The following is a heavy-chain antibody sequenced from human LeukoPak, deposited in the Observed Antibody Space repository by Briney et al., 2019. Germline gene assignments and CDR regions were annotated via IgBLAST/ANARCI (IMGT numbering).Heavy chain of an antibody. V-gene: IGHV3-53*05. D-gene: IGHD6-19*01. CDR1: GFTVSGNY. CDR2: IYSGGST. Sequence: GGSLRLSCAASGFTVSGNYMSWVRQAPGKGLEWVSTIYSGGSTYYADSVKGRFTISRDNSKNTLYLQMNSLRAEDTAVYYCARPAGTYDYSYGMDVWGQGTTVTVSS. J-gene: IGHJ6*02. CDR3: ARPAGTYDYSYGMDV.